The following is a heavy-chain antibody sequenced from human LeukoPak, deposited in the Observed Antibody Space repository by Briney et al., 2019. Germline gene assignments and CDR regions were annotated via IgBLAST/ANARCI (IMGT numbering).Heavy chain of an antibody. Sequence: PGGSLRLSCIVSGLSSSIFEMNWVRQAPEKGLEWVSYITNSGSTTDYADSVKGRFTISRDNAKNSLYLQMSSLRAEDTAVYYCVRGGGPSYKYNAFDIWGQGTMVTVSS. CDR2: ITNSGSTT. CDR1: GLSSSIFE. D-gene: IGHD1-1*01. V-gene: IGHV3-48*03. CDR3: VRGGGPSYKYNAFDI. J-gene: IGHJ3*02.